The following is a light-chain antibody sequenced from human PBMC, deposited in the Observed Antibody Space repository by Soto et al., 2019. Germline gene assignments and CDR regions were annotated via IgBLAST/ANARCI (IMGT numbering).Light chain of an antibody. J-gene: IGKJ1*01. CDR3: QEYGSSPWT. V-gene: IGKV3-20*01. CDR1: QSVRSDY. CDR2: GAS. Sequence: EIFLTQSPGTLSLSQWEIAALSCGASQSVRSDYLAWYQQKRGQAPRLLIYGASSRATDIPDRFSGSGSGTDFTLTISRLEPEDFAVYYCQEYGSSPWTFGQGTKVDIK.